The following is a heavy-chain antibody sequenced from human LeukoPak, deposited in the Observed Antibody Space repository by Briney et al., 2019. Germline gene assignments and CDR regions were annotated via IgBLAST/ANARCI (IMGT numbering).Heavy chain of an antibody. CDR1: GVSISSSSHY. CDR3: ARQGPNLTVIVATAVEY. Sequence: SETLSLTCTVSGVSISSSSHYWGWIRQPPGKGLEWIGITYYTGSTHYNPSLESRITISVDTSKNQFSLKLSSVTAADTAVYYCARQGPNLTVIVATAVEYWGQGTLVTVSS. V-gene: IGHV4-39*01. D-gene: IGHD2/OR15-2a*01. J-gene: IGHJ4*02. CDR2: TYYTGST.